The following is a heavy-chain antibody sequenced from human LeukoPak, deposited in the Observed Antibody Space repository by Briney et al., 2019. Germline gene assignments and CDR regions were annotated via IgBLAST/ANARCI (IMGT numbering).Heavy chain of an antibody. V-gene: IGHV3-23*01. CDR3: TKDRHSSGWPNWFDH. D-gene: IGHD6-19*01. CDR1: GFTFSSYD. CDR2: ISGDAVSK. J-gene: IGHJ5*02. Sequence: GGSLRLSCRGSGFTFSSYDMSWVRQVPGKGLEWISSISGDAVSKYYAESVRGRFTISRDNSKDTLYLQMNSLRAEDTALYFCTKDRHSSGWPNWFDHWGQGSLVIVSS.